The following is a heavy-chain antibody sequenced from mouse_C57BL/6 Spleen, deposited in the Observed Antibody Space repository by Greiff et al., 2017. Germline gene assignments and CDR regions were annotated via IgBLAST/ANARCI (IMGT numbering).Heavy chain of an antibody. J-gene: IGHJ3*01. CDR3: ARWLDSSGSPFAY. V-gene: IGHV1-55*01. CDR1: GYTFTSYW. CDR2: IYPGSGST. D-gene: IGHD3-2*02. Sequence: QAQLQQPGAELVKPGASVKMSCKASGYTFTSYWITWVKQRPGQGLEWIGDIYPGSGSTNYNEKFKSKATLTVDTSSSTAYMQLSSLTSEDSAVYYCARWLDSSGSPFAYWGQGTLVTVSA.